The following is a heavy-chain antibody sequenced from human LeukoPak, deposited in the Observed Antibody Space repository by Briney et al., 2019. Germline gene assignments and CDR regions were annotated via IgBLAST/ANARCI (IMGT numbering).Heavy chain of an antibody. V-gene: IGHV1-2*02. CDR2: INPNSGGT. J-gene: IGHJ1*01. CDR1: GYTFNGYY. D-gene: IGHD3-3*01. Sequence: ASVKVSCKASGYTFNGYYMHWVRQAPGQGLEWMGWINPNSGGTNYAQKFQGRVTMTRDTSISTAYMELSRLRSDDTAVYYCARGRAEYYDFWSGYYTRWAAEYFQHWGQGTLVTVSS. CDR3: ARGRAEYYDFWSGYYTRWAAEYFQH.